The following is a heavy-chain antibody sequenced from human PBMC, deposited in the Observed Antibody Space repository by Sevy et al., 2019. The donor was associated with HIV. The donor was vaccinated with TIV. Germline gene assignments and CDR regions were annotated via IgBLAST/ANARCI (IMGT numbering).Heavy chain of an antibody. CDR1: GFTFSSYS. Sequence: GGSLRLSCAASGFTFSSYSMNWVRQAPGKGLEWVSSISSSSSYIYYADSVKGRFTISRDNAKNSLYLQMNSLRAEDTAVYYCASYCSGGSCNYYYYGMDVWGQGTTVTVSS. J-gene: IGHJ6*02. CDR2: ISSSSSYI. CDR3: ASYCSGGSCNYYYYGMDV. D-gene: IGHD2-15*01. V-gene: IGHV3-21*01.